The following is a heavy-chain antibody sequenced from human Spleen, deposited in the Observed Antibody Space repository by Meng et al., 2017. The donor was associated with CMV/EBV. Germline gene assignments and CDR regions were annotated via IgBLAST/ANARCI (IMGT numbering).Heavy chain of an antibody. CDR3: ARDREICSSTSCPRYYYYGMDV. Sequence: GESLKISCAASGFTFSSYSMNWVRQAPGKGLAWVSAITASGGSTYYADSVKGRFTVSRDNSKNTLYLQMNSLRAEDTAVYYCARDREICSSTSCPRYYYYGMDVWGQGTTVTVSS. J-gene: IGHJ6*02. V-gene: IGHV3-23*01. D-gene: IGHD2-2*01. CDR2: ITASGGST. CDR1: GFTFSSYS.